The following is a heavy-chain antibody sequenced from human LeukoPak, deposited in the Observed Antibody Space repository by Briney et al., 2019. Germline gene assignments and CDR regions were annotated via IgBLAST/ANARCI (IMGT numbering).Heavy chain of an antibody. Sequence: SETLSLTCAVYGGSFSRYYWTWIRQPPGKGLEWIGEINHSGSANYNPSLKSRVTISVDASKSQFSLRLSSVTAADTAVYNCARLTYSNNWYFRRGLDNWFDPWGQGTLVTVSS. D-gene: IGHD6-13*01. V-gene: IGHV4-34*01. J-gene: IGHJ5*02. CDR3: ARLTYSNNWYFRRGLDNWFDP. CDR2: INHSGSA. CDR1: GGSFSRYY.